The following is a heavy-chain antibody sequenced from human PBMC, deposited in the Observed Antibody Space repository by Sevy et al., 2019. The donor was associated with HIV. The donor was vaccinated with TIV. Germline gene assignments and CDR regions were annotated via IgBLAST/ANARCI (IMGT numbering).Heavy chain of an antibody. CDR3: AQETFGRFDS. V-gene: IGHV3-7*01. J-gene: IGHJ4*02. CDR1: GFSFSAYW. Sequence: GGSLRLSCAASGFSFSAYWMNWVRQAPGKGLEWVVNIKPDGSDKHYVDSAEGRFTISRDNAKNSLYLQMNSLGVEDTAMYYCAQETFGRFDSWGQGTLVTVSS. CDR2: IKPDGSDK. D-gene: IGHD1-26*01.